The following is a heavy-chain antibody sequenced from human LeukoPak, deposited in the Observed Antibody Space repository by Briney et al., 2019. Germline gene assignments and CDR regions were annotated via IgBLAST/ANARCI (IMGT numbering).Heavy chain of an antibody. J-gene: IGHJ4*02. CDR2: ISQSAIA. CDR1: GYSINNAHY. D-gene: IGHD2-15*01. Sequence: SETLSLTCAVSGYSINNAHYWAWIRQPPGKGLEWIGNISQSAIASYNPSLKSRVTISLNTSKNHFSLILRSVTAADTAVYFCARASVEHSIVAGDYFDSWGQGTLVTVSS. V-gene: IGHV4-38-2*01. CDR3: ARASVEHSIVAGDYFDS.